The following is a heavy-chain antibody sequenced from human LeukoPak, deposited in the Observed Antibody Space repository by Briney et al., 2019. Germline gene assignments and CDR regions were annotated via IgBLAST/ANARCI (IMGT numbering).Heavy chain of an antibody. J-gene: IGHJ4*02. CDR2: ISSSSSYI. V-gene: IGHV3-21*01. CDR1: GFTFSSYS. D-gene: IGHD1-26*01. Sequence: PGGSLRLSRAASGFTFSSYSMNWVRQAPGKGLEWVSSISSSSSYIYYADSVKGRFTISRDNAKNSLYLQMNSLRAEDTAVYYCARPLSIVGAIFPGYWGQGTLVTVSS. CDR3: ARPLSIVGAIFPGY.